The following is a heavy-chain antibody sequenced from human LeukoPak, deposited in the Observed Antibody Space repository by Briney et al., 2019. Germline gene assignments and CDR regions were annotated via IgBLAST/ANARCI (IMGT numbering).Heavy chain of an antibody. CDR2: ISWNSGSI. V-gene: IGHV3-9*01. J-gene: IGHJ4*02. CDR3: AKSSLGELSLSGVIDY. D-gene: IGHD3-16*02. Sequence: GGSLRLSCAASGFTFSDHYMDWVRQAPGKGLEWVSGISWNSGSIGYADSVKGRFTISRDNAKNSLYLQMNSLRAEDTALYYCAKSSLGELSLSGVIDYWGQGTLVTVSS. CDR1: GFTFSDHY.